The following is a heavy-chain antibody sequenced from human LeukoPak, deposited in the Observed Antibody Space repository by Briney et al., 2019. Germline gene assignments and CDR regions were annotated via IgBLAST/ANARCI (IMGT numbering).Heavy chain of an antibody. CDR1: GVTFSDHA. J-gene: IGHJ4*02. D-gene: IGHD2-8*01. Sequence: PGGSLRLSCTASGVTFSDHAMHWVRQAPGKGLEWVTVISYHARDQFYADSVKGRFTVSRDNSRNTLYLQMNSLRAEDSAVYYCAAQPCINGICYLDYWGQGTLVTVSS. CDR3: AAQPCINGICYLDY. V-gene: IGHV3-30*04. CDR2: ISYHARDQ.